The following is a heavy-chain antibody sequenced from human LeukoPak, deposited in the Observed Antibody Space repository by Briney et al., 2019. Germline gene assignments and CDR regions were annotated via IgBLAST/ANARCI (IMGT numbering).Heavy chain of an antibody. CDR3: VRNGGSFDY. D-gene: IGHD3-10*01. CDR1: GFTFSSHW. Sequence: GGSLRLSCAASGFTFSSHWMSWVRQAPGKGLEGVANIKQDGSEKNYVDSAKGRFTISRDNAKNSLNLQMNSLRAEDTAVYYCVRNGGSFDYWGQGTLVTVSS. V-gene: IGHV3-7*01. J-gene: IGHJ4*02. CDR2: IKQDGSEK.